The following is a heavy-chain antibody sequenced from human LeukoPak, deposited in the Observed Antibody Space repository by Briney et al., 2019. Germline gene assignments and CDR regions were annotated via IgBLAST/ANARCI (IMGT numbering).Heavy chain of an antibody. J-gene: IGHJ4*02. D-gene: IGHD5-12*01. CDR2: ISSSSSYI. V-gene: IGHV3-21*01. Sequence: GGSLRLSCAASGFTFSSYSMNWVRQAPGKGLEWVSSISSSSSYIYYADSVKGRFTISRDNAKNSLYLQMNSLRAEDTAVYYCARDEYSGYDPFDYWGQGALVTVSS. CDR1: GFTFSSYS. CDR3: ARDEYSGYDPFDY.